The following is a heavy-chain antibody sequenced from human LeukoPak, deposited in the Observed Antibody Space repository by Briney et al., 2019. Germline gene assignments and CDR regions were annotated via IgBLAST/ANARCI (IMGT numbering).Heavy chain of an antibody. CDR1: GYTFTGYY. CDR3: ASTRSENFFFDY. V-gene: IGHV1-2*02. J-gene: IGHJ4*02. D-gene: IGHD2-2*01. CDR2: INPNSGGT. Sequence: ASVKVSCKASGYTFTGYYMLWVRQAPGQGLEWMGWINPNSGGTNYAQKFQGRVTMTRDTSISTAYMELSRLRSDDTAVYYCASTRSENFFFDYWGQGTLVTVSS.